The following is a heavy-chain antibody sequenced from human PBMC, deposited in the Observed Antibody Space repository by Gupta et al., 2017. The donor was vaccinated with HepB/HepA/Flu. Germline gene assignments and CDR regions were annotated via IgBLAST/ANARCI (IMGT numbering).Heavy chain of an antibody. D-gene: IGHD7-27*01. CDR1: GFIFSSYE. CDR2: ISGTGKTI. V-gene: IGHV3-48*03. Sequence: EVQLVESGGGLVQPGGSLRVSCAASGFIFSSYEMHWVRQAPGKGLEWFSYISGTGKTIYYADSVKGRFTISRDNAKNSLYLQMNSLRAEDTAVYYCAREGNWAFDYWDQGTLVTVSS. CDR3: AREGNWAFDY. J-gene: IGHJ4*02.